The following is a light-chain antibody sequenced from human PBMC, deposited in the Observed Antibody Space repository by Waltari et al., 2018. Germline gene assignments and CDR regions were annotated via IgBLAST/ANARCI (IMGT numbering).Light chain of an antibody. J-gene: IGLJ1*01. CDR2: EVN. V-gene: IGLV2-23*02. CDR1: SSDIGSYNL. Sequence: QSALTQPASVSGSPGQSITISCTGTSSDIGSYNLVSWYQQHPGKAPNLIIYEVNRRPSGVSDRFSASKSVNTASLTSSGLQADDEADYYCCSYAGDSTYVFGTGAKVTVL. CDR3: CSYAGDSTYV.